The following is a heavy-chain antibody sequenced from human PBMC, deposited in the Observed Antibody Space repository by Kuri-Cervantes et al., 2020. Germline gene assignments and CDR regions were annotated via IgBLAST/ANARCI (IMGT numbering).Heavy chain of an antibody. Sequence: GGSLRLSCAASGFTFSSYAMHWVRQAPGKGLEWVAVISYDGSNKYYADSVKGRFTISRDNSKNTLYLQMNSLRAEDTAVFYCAKSPYYYYHYMDVWGKGTTVTVSS. CDR3: AKSPYYYYHYMDV. J-gene: IGHJ6*03. CDR2: ISYDGSNK. CDR1: GFTFSSYA. V-gene: IGHV3-30*07.